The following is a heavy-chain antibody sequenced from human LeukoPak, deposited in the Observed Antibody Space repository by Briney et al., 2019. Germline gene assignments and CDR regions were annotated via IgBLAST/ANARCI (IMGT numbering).Heavy chain of an antibody. CDR1: WFSLGTSGMC. CDR3: ARESMYYYDPFDP. V-gene: IGHV2-70*11. D-gene: IGHD3-22*01. J-gene: IGHJ5*02. CDR2: IDWDDDK. Sequence: SGPALLKPTQTLTLTCTFSWFSLGTSGMCVSWIRQPPGKALEWLARIDWDDDKYYSTSLKTRLTISKDTSKNQVVLTMTNMDPVDTATYYCARESMYYYDPFDPWGQGTLVTVSS.